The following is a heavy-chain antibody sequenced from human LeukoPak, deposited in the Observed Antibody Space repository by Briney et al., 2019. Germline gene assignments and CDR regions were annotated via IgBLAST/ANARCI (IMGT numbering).Heavy chain of an antibody. D-gene: IGHD6-13*01. CDR3: ARGSLGSSWYVDYYYGMDV. J-gene: IGHJ6*02. V-gene: IGHV4-59*01. Sequence: SETLSLTCTVSGGSISSYYWSWIRQPPGKGLEWIGYIYYSGSTNYNPSLKSRVTISVDTSKNQFSLKLSSVTAADTAVYYCARGSLGSSWYVDYYYGMDVWGQGTTVTVSS. CDR2: IYYSGST. CDR1: GGSISSYY.